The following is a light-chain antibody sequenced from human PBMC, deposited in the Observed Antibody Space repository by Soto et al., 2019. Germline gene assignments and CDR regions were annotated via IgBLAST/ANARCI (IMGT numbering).Light chain of an antibody. V-gene: IGKV3-15*01. CDR3: QQYIMWPSGT. CDR1: QSVSTN. Sequence: EIVMTQSPDTLSVSPGERATLSCRASQSVSTNLAWYQQKPGQAPRLLFYGASTRATGIPAGFSAGGSGTEFTLTISSLQSEDFAIYYCQQYIMWPSGTFGQGTRLEIK. J-gene: IGKJ5*01. CDR2: GAS.